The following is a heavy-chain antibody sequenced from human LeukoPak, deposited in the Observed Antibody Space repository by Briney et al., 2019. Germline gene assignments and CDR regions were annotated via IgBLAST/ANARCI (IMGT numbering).Heavy chain of an antibody. D-gene: IGHD5-18*01. CDR1: GGSISSSTYY. CDR3: ARHAGGDTAMPIDY. V-gene: IGHV4-39*01. CDR2: IYYYGST. Sequence: SETLSLTYTVSGGSISSSTYYWGWIRQPPGKGLEWIGSIYYYGSTYYNPSLKSRVTISVDTSKNQFSLKLSSVTAADTAVYYCARHAGGDTAMPIDYWGQGTLVTVSS. J-gene: IGHJ4*02.